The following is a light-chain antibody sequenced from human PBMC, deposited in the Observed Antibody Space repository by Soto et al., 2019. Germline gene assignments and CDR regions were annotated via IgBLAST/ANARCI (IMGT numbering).Light chain of an antibody. V-gene: IGLV1-40*01. CDR2: GNT. Sequence: QSALTQPPSVSGAPGQRVTISCTGSSSNIGAGYDVHWYQQLPGTAPKLLIYGNTNRPSGVPDRFSGSKSGTSASLAITGLQAEDEADYYCQSYDSSLNGRVFGGGTKLTVL. CDR3: QSYDSSLNGRV. J-gene: IGLJ3*02. CDR1: SSNIGAGYD.